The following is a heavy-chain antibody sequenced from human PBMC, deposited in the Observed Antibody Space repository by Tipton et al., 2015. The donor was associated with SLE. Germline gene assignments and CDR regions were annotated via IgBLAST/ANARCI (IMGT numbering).Heavy chain of an antibody. CDR2: INNSGST. CDR3: AREDYGRNFAFDY. CDR1: GGSISSSNW. V-gene: IGHV4-4*02. Sequence: TLSLTCAVSGGSISSSNWWSWVRQPPGKGLEWIGEINNSGSTNYNPSLKSRVTISVDTSKNQISLKLSPVTAADTAGYYCAREDYGRNFAFDYWGQGTQVTVS. J-gene: IGHJ4*02. D-gene: IGHD4-23*01.